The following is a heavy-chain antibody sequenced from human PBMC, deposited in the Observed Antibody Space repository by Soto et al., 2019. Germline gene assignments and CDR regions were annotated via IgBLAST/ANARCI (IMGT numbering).Heavy chain of an antibody. CDR1: GFTFSPYE. CDR2: ISSSGSTI. J-gene: IGHJ4*02. Sequence: PGGSLRLSCAASGFTFSPYEMNWVRQAPGKGLEWISYISSSGSTIYYADSVKGRFTISRDNAKKSLLLQMNSLRAEDTAVYYCVREAPYTNGVCQFDYWGQGTLVTVSS. V-gene: IGHV3-48*03. CDR3: VREAPYTNGVCQFDY. D-gene: IGHD2-8*01.